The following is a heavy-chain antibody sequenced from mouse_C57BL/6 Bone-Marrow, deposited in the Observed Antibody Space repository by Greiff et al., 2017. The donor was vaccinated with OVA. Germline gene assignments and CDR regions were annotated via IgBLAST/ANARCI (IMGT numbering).Heavy chain of an antibody. CDR2: IWSGGST. D-gene: IGHD2-1*01. J-gene: IGHJ3*01. CDR3: ARIPSVYYGNSEGWFAY. V-gene: IGHV2-2*01. Sequence: VKLMESGPGLVQPSQSLSITCTVSGFSLTSYGVHWVRQSPGKGLEWLGVIWSGGSTDYNAAFISRLSISKDNSKSQVFFKMNSLQADDTAIYYCARIPSVYYGNSEGWFAYWGQGTLVTVSA. CDR1: GFSLTSYG.